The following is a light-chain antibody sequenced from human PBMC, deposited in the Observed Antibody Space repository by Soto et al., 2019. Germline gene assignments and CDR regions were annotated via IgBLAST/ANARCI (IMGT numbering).Light chain of an antibody. CDR3: YSYEGGRV. Sequence: QSVLTQPASVSGSPGQSITISCTGTISNVGSYNLVSWYQQHPGKAPKLIIYEVNKRPSGVSNRFSGSKSGNTASLTISGLQNEDEADYYCYSYEGGRVFGGGNKLTVL. CDR2: EVN. J-gene: IGLJ3*02. V-gene: IGLV2-23*02. CDR1: ISNVGSYNL.